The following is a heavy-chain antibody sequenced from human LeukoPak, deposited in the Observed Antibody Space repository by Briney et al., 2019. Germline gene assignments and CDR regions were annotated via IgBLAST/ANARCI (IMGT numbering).Heavy chain of an antibody. CDR1: GYTFTSYD. CDR2: MNPNSGGT. D-gene: IGHD3-22*01. V-gene: IGHV1-2*02. Sequence: ASVKVSCKASGYTFTSYDINWVRQATGQGLEWMGWMNPNSGGTNYAQKFQGRVTMTRDTSISTAYMELSRLRSDDTAVYYCAREKSDSSGYYFYFDYWGQGTLVTVSS. J-gene: IGHJ4*02. CDR3: AREKSDSSGYYFYFDY.